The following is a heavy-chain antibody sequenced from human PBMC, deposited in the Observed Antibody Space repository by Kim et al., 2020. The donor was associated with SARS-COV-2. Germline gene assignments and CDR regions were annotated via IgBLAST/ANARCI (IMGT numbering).Heavy chain of an antibody. V-gene: IGHV3-33*01. CDR2: IWYDGSHK. J-gene: IGHJ6*02. D-gene: IGHD3-16*01. CDR3: AREENGGRHDMDV. CDR1: GFIFRNYN. Sequence: GGSLRLSCAASGFIFRNYNMHWVRQAPGKGLEWVATIWYDGSHKWYADSVKGRFTISRDNSKNTQNLQMNSLRAEDTAIYNCAREENGGRHDMDVWGQGTTVTVSS.